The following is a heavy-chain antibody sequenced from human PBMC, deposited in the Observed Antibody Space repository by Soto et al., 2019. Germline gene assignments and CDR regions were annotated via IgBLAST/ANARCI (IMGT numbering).Heavy chain of an antibody. V-gene: IGHV4-30-2*01. Sequence: TLSLTCAVSGGSISSGDYSWSWIRQPPGKGLEWIGYIYHSGSTYYNPSLKSRVTISVDRSKNQFSLKLSSVTAADTAVYYCAKMYSGSSPLQYWGQGTLVTVSS. CDR2: IYHSGST. J-gene: IGHJ4*02. D-gene: IGHD1-26*01. CDR1: GGSISSGDYS. CDR3: AKMYSGSSPLQY.